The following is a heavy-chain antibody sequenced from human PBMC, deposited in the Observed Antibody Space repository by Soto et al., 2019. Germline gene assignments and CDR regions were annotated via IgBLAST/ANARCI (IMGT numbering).Heavy chain of an antibody. CDR2: IYYSGST. CDR1: GGSISSYY. V-gene: IGHV4-59*01. J-gene: IGHJ5*02. CDR3: ARGITMVRGVIPFDP. Sequence: KTSETLSLTCTVSGGSISSYYWSWIRQPPGKGLEWIGYIYYSGSTNYNPSLKSRVTISVDTSKNQFSLKLSSVTAADTAVYYCARGITMVRGVIPFDPWGQGTLVTVSS. D-gene: IGHD3-10*01.